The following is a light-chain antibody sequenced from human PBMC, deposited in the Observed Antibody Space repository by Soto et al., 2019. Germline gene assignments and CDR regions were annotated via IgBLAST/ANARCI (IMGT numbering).Light chain of an antibody. CDR2: AAS. Sequence: EIVLTQSPDTVSLSPGERATLSCRASRSFSSSYLAWYQQKPGQAPRLLIYAASSRATGIPDRFSGSKSGTDFTLTISRLEPEDFAVYYCQQYGSSPLTFGGGTKVEIK. J-gene: IGKJ4*01. CDR1: RSFSSSY. V-gene: IGKV3-20*01. CDR3: QQYGSSPLT.